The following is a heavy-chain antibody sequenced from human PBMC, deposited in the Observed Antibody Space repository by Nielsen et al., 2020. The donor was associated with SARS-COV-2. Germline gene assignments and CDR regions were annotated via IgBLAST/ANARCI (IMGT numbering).Heavy chain of an antibody. V-gene: IGHV1-3*01. J-gene: IGHJ6*03. CDR2: INAGNGNT. D-gene: IGHD1-1*01. Sequence: WVRQAPGQRLEWMGWINAGNGNTKYSQKFQGRVTITADESTSTAYMELSSLRSEDTAVYYCARDSNWNDRRYYYYMDVWGKGTTVTVSS. CDR3: ARDSNWNDRRYYYYMDV.